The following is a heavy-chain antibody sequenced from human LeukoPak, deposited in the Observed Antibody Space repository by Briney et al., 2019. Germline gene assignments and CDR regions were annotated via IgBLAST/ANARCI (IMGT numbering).Heavy chain of an antibody. Sequence: PGGSLRLSCAASGRYLMHWVRQAPGKGLVWVSHINSDGSWTSYADSVEGRFTISKDNAKNTVYLQMSNLRVEDTAVYYCVSFYETYWGRGTLVTVS. CDR1: GRYL. J-gene: IGHJ4*02. CDR2: INSDGSWT. V-gene: IGHV3-74*01. CDR3: VSFYETY. D-gene: IGHD2/OR15-2a*01.